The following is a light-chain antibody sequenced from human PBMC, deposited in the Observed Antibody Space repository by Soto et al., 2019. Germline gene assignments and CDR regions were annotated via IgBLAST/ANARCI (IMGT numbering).Light chain of an antibody. V-gene: IGKV1-5*03. CDR3: QQYNSYPYT. J-gene: IGKJ2*01. CDR1: QSISSW. CDR2: KAS. Sequence: DIPMTQSPSILSASVGDRVTITCRASQSISSWLAWYQQKPGNAPKLLIYKASSLQSGVPSRFSGSGSGTEFTLTISSLQPDDFTTYYCQQYNSYPYTFGQGTKLEIK.